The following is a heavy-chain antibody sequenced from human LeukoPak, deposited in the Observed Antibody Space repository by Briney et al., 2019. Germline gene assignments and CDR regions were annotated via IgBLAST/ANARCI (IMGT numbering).Heavy chain of an antibody. CDR3: VRSAIPAAGTGY. V-gene: IGHV3-7*01. CDR1: GFTFSSYW. J-gene: IGHJ4*02. Sequence: PGGSLRLSCAAYGFTFSSYWMSWVRQAPGKGLEWVANIKQDGSEKYYVDSVKGRFTIPRDNAKNSLYLQMNSLRVEDTAEYYCVRSAIPAAGTGYWGQGTLVTVSS. CDR2: IKQDGSEK. D-gene: IGHD6-13*01.